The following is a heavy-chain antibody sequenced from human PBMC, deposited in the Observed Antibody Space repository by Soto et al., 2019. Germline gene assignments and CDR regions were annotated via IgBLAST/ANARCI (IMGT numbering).Heavy chain of an antibody. D-gene: IGHD3-22*01. CDR2: MYNSGST. J-gene: IGHJ3*02. CDR1: GGSISSDC. V-gene: IGHV4-4*07. CDR3: ARALRYYDSSGSLDSFHI. Sequence: QVQLQESGPGLVKPSETLSLTCTVSGGSISSDCWSWIRQPAGKGLEWIWRMYNSGSTNYNPSLKSRVTMSLDTSKNQFSLKLSSVTAADTAVYSCARALRYYDSSGSLDSFHIWGQVTMVTVSS.